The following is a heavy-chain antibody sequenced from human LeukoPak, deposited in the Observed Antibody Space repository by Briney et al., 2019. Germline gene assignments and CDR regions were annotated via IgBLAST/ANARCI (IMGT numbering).Heavy chain of an antibody. D-gene: IGHD2-2*01. J-gene: IGHJ5*01. CDR2: ISASGGTT. CDR1: GFTFNNYA. V-gene: IGHV3-23*01. Sequence: GGSLRLSCAASGFTFNNYAMSWVRQAPGKGLEWVSAISASGGTTYYADSVKGRFTISRDNSENTLFLQMNSLRAEDTAVYYXXXXXXXXCXSTSXPNWFDSWGQGTLVTVSS. CDR3: XXXXXXXCXSTSXPNWFDS.